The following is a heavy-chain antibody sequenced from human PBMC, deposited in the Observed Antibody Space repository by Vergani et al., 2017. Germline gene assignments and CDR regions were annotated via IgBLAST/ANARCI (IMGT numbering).Heavy chain of an antibody. CDR3: ARKNSGYDYYYFDY. Sequence: QLQLQESGPGLVKPSETLSLTCTVSGGSISSSSYYWGWIRQPPGKGLEWIGSIYYSGSTYYNPSLKSRVTISVDTSKNQCSLKLSSVTAAETAVYYCARKNSGYDYYYFDYWGQGTLVSVSS. J-gene: IGHJ4*02. CDR1: GGSISSSSYY. D-gene: IGHD5-12*01. V-gene: IGHV4-39*01. CDR2: IYYSGST.